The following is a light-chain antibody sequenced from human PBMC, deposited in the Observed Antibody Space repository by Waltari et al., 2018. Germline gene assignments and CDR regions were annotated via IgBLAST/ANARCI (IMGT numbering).Light chain of an antibody. Sequence: NFVLTQPHSVSESPGKTVTISCTRSSGSNAGNDVQRYQQRPGSSPTTVILEDYPRASGVPDRFSGSIDTSSNSASLTISGLRPEDEAVYYCQSYDITNRVFGGGTKLTVL. CDR3: QSYDITNRV. CDR2: EDY. CDR1: SGSNAGND. V-gene: IGLV6-57*01. J-gene: IGLJ3*02.